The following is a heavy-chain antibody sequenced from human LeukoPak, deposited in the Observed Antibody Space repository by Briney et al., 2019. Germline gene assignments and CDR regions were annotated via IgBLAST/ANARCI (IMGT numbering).Heavy chain of an antibody. J-gene: IGHJ5*02. CDR2: INPNSGGT. CDR1: GYTFTSYG. Sequence: ASVKVSCKASGYTFTSYGISWVRQAPGQGLEWMGWINPNSGGTNYAQKFQGRVTMTRDTSISTAYMELSRLRSDDTAVYYCARDPDGDYAYNWFDPWGQGTLVTVSS. D-gene: IGHD4-17*01. CDR3: ARDPDGDYAYNWFDP. V-gene: IGHV1-2*02.